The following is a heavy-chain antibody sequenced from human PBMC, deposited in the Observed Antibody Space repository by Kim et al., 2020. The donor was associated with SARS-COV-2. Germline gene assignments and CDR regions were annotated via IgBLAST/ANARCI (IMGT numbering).Heavy chain of an antibody. D-gene: IGHD3-9*01. J-gene: IGHJ6*02. CDR2: ISSSGSTI. CDR3: ATPFYDILTGYYKSYGLDV. Sequence: GGSLRLSCAASGFTFSSYEMNWVRQAPGKGLEWVSYISSSGSTIYYADSVKGRFTISRDNAKNSLYLQMNSLRAEDTAVYYCATPFYDILTGYYKSYGLDVWGQGTTVTVSS. V-gene: IGHV3-48*03. CDR1: GFTFSSYE.